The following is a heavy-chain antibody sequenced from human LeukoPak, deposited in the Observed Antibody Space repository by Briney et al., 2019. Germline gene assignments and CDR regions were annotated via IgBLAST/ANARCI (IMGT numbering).Heavy chain of an antibody. CDR2: IDPNSGDT. CDR3: ARGTAFSINSLAY. Sequence: ASVKVSCKASGYTFSGYYMHWVRQAPGQGLEWMGWIDPNSGDTNSAQKFQDRVTLTRDTSISTAYMELSRLRSDDTAVYYCARGTAFSINSLAYWGQGTLVTVSS. CDR1: GYTFSGYY. D-gene: IGHD3-3*02. V-gene: IGHV1-2*02. J-gene: IGHJ4*02.